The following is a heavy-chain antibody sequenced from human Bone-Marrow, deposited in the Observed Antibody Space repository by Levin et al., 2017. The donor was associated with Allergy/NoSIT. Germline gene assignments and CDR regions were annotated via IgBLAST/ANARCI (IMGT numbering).Heavy chain of an antibody. D-gene: IGHD6-19*01. CDR2: FDREDGEI. J-gene: IGHJ4*02. V-gene: IGHV1-24*01. Sequence: ASVKVSCRVSGYRLTEISMHWVRQAPGKGLEWMGGFDREDGEIEYAQKFQGRVTMTEDTSTDTAYMEMSSLTFDDTAVYYCAVDASSGWTPLDYWGQGTLVTVSS. CDR3: AVDASSGWTPLDY. CDR1: GYRLTEIS.